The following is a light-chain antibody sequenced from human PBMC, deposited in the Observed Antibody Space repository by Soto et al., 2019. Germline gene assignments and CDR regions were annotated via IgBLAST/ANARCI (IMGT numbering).Light chain of an antibody. CDR1: SSDVGSYDF. CDR3: SSYAGIRTYV. Sequence: SVLTHPASVSWSPGRSITISCTGTSSDVGSYDFVSWYQQHPGKAPKLLIYEGSKRPSGVSDRFSGSKSGNTASLTISGLQAEDEADYHCSSYAGIRTYVFGSGTKVTVL. V-gene: IGLV2-23*01. CDR2: EGS. J-gene: IGLJ1*01.